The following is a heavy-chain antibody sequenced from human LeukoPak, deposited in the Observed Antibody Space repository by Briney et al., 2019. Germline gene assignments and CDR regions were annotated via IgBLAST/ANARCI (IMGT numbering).Heavy chain of an antibody. D-gene: IGHD6-25*01. Sequence: GGSLRLSCAASGFTFSDYYMSRFRQAPGKGLEWLSYISGDNGSIYYADSVRGRFTISRDNAKNSLYLQVNSLRGEDTAVYYCVRAYSRGYSDDFDYWGQGTLVTVSS. J-gene: IGHJ4*02. CDR2: ISGDNGSI. CDR1: GFTFSDYY. CDR3: VRAYSRGYSDDFDY. V-gene: IGHV3-11*01.